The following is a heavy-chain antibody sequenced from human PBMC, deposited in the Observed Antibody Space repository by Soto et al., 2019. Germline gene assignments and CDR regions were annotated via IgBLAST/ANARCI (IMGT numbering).Heavy chain of an antibody. V-gene: IGHV4-31*03. J-gene: IGHJ5*02. D-gene: IGHD3-10*01. CDR3: ARDTDYYGSGMRWFDP. CDR1: GGSISSGGYY. CDR2: IYYSGST. Sequence: NPSETLSLTCTVSGGSISSGGYYWSWIRQHPGKGLEWIGYIYYSGSTYYNPSLKSRVTISVDTSKNQFSLKLSSVTAADTAVYYCARDTDYYGSGMRWFDPWGQGTLVTVSS.